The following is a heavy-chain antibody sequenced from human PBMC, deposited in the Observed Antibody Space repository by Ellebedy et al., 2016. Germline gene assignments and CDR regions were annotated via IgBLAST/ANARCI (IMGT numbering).Heavy chain of an antibody. CDR1: GFTFSTYS. Sequence: GGSLRLSCAASGFTFSTYSMNWVRQAPGKGLEWVSYISGSTASVYYADSVKGRFTISRDNAKNSVSLQMDSLRTDDTAVYYCASDPTTYLRSGHFDSWGQGILVTVSS. CDR2: ISGSTASV. V-gene: IGHV3-48*04. D-gene: IGHD3-3*01. J-gene: IGHJ4*02. CDR3: ASDPTTYLRSGHFDS.